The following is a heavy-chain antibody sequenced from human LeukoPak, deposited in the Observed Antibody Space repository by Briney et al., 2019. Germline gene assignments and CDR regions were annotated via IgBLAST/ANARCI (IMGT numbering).Heavy chain of an antibody. Sequence: GGSLRLSCVASGFTFSDFYMSWIRQAPGKGLEWLADIGSSDSIISYADSLRGRFTISRDYAKNSLHLQMNSLRDEDTAVYYCGRETVAGTFDYWGQGTLVTVSS. D-gene: IGHD6-19*01. V-gene: IGHV3-11*01. CDR3: GRETVAGTFDY. CDR1: GFTFSDFY. J-gene: IGHJ4*02. CDR2: IGSSDSII.